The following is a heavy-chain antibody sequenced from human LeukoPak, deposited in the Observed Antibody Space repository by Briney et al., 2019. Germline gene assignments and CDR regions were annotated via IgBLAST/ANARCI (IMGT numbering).Heavy chain of an antibody. Sequence: GGSLRLSCAASGFTFSSYTMNWVRLAPGKGLEWVSSISSSSSYIYYADSMKGRFTISRDNAKNSLYLQMNSLRAEDTAVYYCARTERPVRYETILSHMDVWGRGTTVTVSS. CDR3: ARTERPVRYETILSHMDV. J-gene: IGHJ6*03. D-gene: IGHD2/OR15-2a*01. CDR2: ISSSSSYI. V-gene: IGHV3-21*01. CDR1: GFTFSSYT.